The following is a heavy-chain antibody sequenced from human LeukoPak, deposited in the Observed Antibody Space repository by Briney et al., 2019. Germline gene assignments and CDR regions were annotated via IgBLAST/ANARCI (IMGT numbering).Heavy chain of an antibody. CDR1: GYTFTGYY. J-gene: IGHJ6*02. CDR3: ARARTTAYYYGMDV. CDR2: INPNSGGT. V-gene: IGHV1-2*02. Sequence: ASVNVSCKASGYTFTGYYMHWVRQAPGQGLEWMGWINPNSGGTDYAQKFQGRVTMTRDTSINTAYMELSRLRSDDTAVYYCARARTTAYYYGMDVWGQGTTVTVSS. D-gene: IGHD1-7*01.